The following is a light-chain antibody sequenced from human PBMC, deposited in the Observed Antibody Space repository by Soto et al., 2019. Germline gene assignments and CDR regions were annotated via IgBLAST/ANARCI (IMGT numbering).Light chain of an antibody. J-gene: IGLJ1*01. V-gene: IGLV2-14*01. CDR2: EVS. CDR1: GSDVGGYNY. Sequence: QSALTQSASVSGSPGQSIAISCTGTGSDVGGYNYVSWYQQHPDKAPKLIIYEVSNRPSGVSDRFSGSKSGNTASLTISGLQAEDEADYYCTSSTSNSPLDVFGTGTKLTFL. CDR3: TSSTSNSPLDV.